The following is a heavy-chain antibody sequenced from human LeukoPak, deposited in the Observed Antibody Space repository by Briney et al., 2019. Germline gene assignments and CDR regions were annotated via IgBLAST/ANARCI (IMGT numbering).Heavy chain of an antibody. CDR3: TRGGDSYLGSSDY. D-gene: IGHD2-21*01. CDR2: IYHSGST. V-gene: IGHV4-38-2*02. Sequence: SETLSLTCSVSGYPISSGYYWGWIRQPPGKGLEWIGSIYHSGSTYHNPSLKSRVTTSVDTSKNQLSLKLSSVTAADSAVYYCTRGGDSYLGSSDYWGQGTLVTVSS. J-gene: IGHJ4*02. CDR1: GYPISSGYY.